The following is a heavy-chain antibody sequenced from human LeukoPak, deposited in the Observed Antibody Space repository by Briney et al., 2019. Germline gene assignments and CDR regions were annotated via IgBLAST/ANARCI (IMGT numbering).Heavy chain of an antibody. CDR1: GFTFSFYP. Sequence: GGSLRLSCAASGFTFSFYPMHWVHQAPGKGLEYVSSISSNGGSKYYGNSVKGRFTISRDNSKNTLYLQMGSLRPEDMAVYYCATAYSTTWYVPFDYWGQGVLVTVSS. CDR2: ISSNGGSK. V-gene: IGHV3-64*01. D-gene: IGHD6-13*01. CDR3: ATAYSTTWYVPFDY. J-gene: IGHJ4*02.